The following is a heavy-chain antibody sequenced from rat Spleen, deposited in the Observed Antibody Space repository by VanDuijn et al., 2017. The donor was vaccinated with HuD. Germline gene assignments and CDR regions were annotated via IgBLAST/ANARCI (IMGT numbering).Heavy chain of an antibody. D-gene: IGHD1-7*01. V-gene: IGHV3-1*01. Sequence: EVQLQESGPGLVKPSQSLSLTCSVTGYSITSNYWGWIRKFPGKKMEWMGFISYSGSTSHNPSLKSRISITRDTSKNQFFLQLNSVTTEDTATYYCARYRNSMGLFDFWGQGVMVTVSS. J-gene: IGHJ2*01. CDR1: GYSITSNY. CDR3: ARYRNSMGLFDF. CDR2: ISYSGST.